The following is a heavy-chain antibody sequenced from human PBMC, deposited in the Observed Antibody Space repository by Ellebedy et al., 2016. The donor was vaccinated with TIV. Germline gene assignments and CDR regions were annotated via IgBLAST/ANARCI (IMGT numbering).Heavy chain of an antibody. Sequence: GESLKISXATSGFTFSRYAMHWVRQAPGKGLEWVAVILYDGSQKVYADSVKGRFTISRDNAENSLYLQMNTLRADDTAVYYCARDSASLLRLSYNDYWGRGTLVTVSS. CDR1: GFTFSRYA. J-gene: IGHJ4*02. V-gene: IGHV3-30*04. D-gene: IGHD1-1*01. CDR3: ARDSASLLRLSYNDY. CDR2: ILYDGSQK.